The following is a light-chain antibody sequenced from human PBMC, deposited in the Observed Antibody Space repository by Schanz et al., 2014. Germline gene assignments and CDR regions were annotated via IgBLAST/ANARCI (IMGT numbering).Light chain of an antibody. CDR2: WAS. V-gene: IGKV4-1*01. CDR1: QSVLYSFNNKNY. Sequence: DIVMTQSPDSLAVSLGERATINCKSSQSVLYSFNNKNYLAWYQLKPGQPPKLLIYWASTRESGVPDRFSGSGSGTDFTLTISSLQAEDVAVYYCQQYYSLPLTFGGGTKVEIK. CDR3: QQYYSLPLT. J-gene: IGKJ4*01.